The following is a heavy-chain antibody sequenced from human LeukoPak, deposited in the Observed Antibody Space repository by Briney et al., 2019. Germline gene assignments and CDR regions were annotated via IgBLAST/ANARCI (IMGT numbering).Heavy chain of an antibody. D-gene: IGHD3-22*01. CDR1: GFTFSSYA. CDR3: ARSDDYYDSSGQGYYFDY. CDR2: ISYDGSNK. Sequence: GGSLRLSCAASGFTFSSYAMHWVRQAPGKGLEWVAVISYDGSNKYYADSVKGRFTISRDNSKNTLYLQMNSLRAEDTAVYCCARSDDYYDSSGQGYYFDYWGQGTLVTVSS. J-gene: IGHJ4*02. V-gene: IGHV3-30*04.